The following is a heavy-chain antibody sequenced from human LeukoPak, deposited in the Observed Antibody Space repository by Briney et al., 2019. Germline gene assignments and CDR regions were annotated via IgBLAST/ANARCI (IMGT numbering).Heavy chain of an antibody. CDR1: GGSSTNYF. D-gene: IGHD5-18*01. Sequence: SETLSLTCVLYGGSSTNYFWSWIRQTPGKGLEWIGSIYYSGSNYHNPSLKSRVSMSVDTSKNQFSLKLSSVTAADTAVYYCANMGYSYAPGLFDPWGQGTLVTVSS. J-gene: IGHJ5*02. CDR2: IYYSGSN. V-gene: IGHV4-34*01. CDR3: ANMGYSYAPGLFDP.